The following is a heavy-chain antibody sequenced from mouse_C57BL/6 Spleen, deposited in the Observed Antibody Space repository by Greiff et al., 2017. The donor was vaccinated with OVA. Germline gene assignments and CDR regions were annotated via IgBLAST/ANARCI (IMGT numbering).Heavy chain of an antibody. J-gene: IGHJ1*03. CDR3: ARGDVDWYFDV. Sequence: VKLVESGAELVKPGASVKISCKASGYAFSSYWMNWVKQRPGKGLEWIGQIYPGDGDTNYNGKFKGKATLTADKSSSTAYMQLSSLTSEDSAVYFCARGDVDWYFDVWGTGTTVTVSS. CDR1: GYAFSSYW. D-gene: IGHD3-3*01. CDR2: IYPGDGDT. V-gene: IGHV1-80*01.